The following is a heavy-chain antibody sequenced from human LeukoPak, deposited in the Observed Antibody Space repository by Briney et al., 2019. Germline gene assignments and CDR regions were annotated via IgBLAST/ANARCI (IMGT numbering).Heavy chain of an antibody. CDR2: ISGSSSYI. J-gene: IGHJ4*02. V-gene: IGHV3-21*01. CDR1: GFTFSSYA. Sequence: GGSLRLSCAASGFTFSSYAMNWVRQAPGKGLEWVSSISGSSSYIYYADSVKGRFTISRDNAKNSLYLQMNSLRAEDTAVYYCARYTTGFAYWGQGTLVTVSS. D-gene: IGHD4-11*01. CDR3: ARYTTGFAY.